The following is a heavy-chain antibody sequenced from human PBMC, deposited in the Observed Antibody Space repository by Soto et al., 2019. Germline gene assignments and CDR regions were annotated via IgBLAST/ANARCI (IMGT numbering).Heavy chain of an antibody. Sequence: QLQLQESGPGLVKPSETLSLTCTVSGGSIRGSNYYWGWIRQPPGKGLEWIGSIYYSGSTYYNPSLKSRVTRSRGSSKDQLSLKLRSVTAADTAVYYWARSYYYSGSGFSQGVDYWGQGTLVTVSS. J-gene: IGHJ4*02. V-gene: IGHV4-39*01. CDR2: IYYSGST. D-gene: IGHD3-3*01. CDR3: ARSYYYSGSGFSQGVDY. CDR1: GGSIRGSNYY.